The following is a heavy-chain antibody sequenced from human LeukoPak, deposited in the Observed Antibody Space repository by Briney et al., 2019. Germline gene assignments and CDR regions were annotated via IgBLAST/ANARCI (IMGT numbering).Heavy chain of an antibody. CDR3: ARGSAPTMVRGVPYYFDY. CDR1: GYTFTGYY. V-gene: IGHV1-2*02. Sequence: ASVKVSCKASGYTFTGYYMHWVRQAPGQGLEWMGWINPNSGGTNYAQKFQGRVTMTRDTSISAAYMELSRLRSDDTAVYYCARGSAPTMVRGVPYYFDYWGQGTLVTVSS. J-gene: IGHJ4*02. CDR2: INPNSGGT. D-gene: IGHD3-10*01.